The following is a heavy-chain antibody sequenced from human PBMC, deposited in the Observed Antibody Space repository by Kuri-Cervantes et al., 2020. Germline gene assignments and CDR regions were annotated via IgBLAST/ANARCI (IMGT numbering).Heavy chain of an antibody. CDR1: GFTFSSYG. Sequence: GESLKISCAASGFTFSSYGMHWVRQVPGKGLEWVAVIWYDGSNKYYADSVKGRFTISRDNSKNTLYLQMNSLRAEDTAVYYCARPPTGDYGGGMDVWGQGTTVTVSS. V-gene: IGHV3-33*01. D-gene: IGHD4-23*01. J-gene: IGHJ6*02. CDR2: IWYDGSNK. CDR3: ARPPTGDYGGGMDV.